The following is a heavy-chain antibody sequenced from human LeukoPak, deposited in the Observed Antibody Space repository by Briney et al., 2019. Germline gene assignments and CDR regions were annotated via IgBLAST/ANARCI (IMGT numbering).Heavy chain of an antibody. CDR2: ISAYNGNT. D-gene: IGHD6-13*01. CDR1: GYTFNKFY. Sequence: ASVKVSCKASGYTFNKFYMHWVRQAPGQGLEWMGWISAYNGNTNYAQKLQGRVTMTTDTSTSTAYMELRSLRSDDTAVYYCATGTNGLYGSNRFQGYFDDWGQGTLVTVLS. V-gene: IGHV1-18*04. CDR3: ATGTNGLYGSNRFQGYFDD. J-gene: IGHJ4*02.